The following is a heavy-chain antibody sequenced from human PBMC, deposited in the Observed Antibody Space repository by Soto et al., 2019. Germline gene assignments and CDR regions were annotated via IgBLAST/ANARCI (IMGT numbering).Heavy chain of an antibody. CDR3: VRGIAAAGTGWFDS. V-gene: IGHV1-2*04. CDR2: INPNSGGT. CDR1: GYTFTGYY. J-gene: IGHJ5*01. D-gene: IGHD6-13*01. Sequence: GASVKVSCKASGYTFTGYYMHWVRQAPGQGLEWMGWINPNSGGTNYAQKFQGWVTMTRDTSISTAYMELSRLRSDDTAVYYCVRGIAAAGTGWFDSWGQGTLVTVSS.